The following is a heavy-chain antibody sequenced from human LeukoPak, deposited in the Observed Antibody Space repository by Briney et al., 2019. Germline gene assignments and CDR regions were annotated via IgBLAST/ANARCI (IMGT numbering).Heavy chain of an antibody. CDR1: GYTFTSYD. Sequence: ASVKVSCKASGYTFTSYDINWVRQATGQGLEWMGWMNPNSGNTGYAQKFQGRVTMTTNTSISTAYMELSSLRSEDTAVYYCARGPRNTMYCSSTSCYYNWFDPWGQGTLVTVSS. V-gene: IGHV1-8*01. D-gene: IGHD2-2*01. CDR2: MNPNSGNT. CDR3: ARGPRNTMYCSSTSCYYNWFDP. J-gene: IGHJ5*02.